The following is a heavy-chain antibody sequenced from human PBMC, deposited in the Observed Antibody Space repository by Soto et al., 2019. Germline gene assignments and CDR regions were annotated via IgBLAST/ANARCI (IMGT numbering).Heavy chain of an antibody. V-gene: IGHV3-30*18. CDR1: GFTFSSYG. J-gene: IGHJ4*02. D-gene: IGHD1-26*01. CDR2: ISYDGSNT. CDR3: AKEGGLSGSYYISSSYYFDY. Sequence: QVQLVESGGGVVQPGRSLRLSCVASGFTFSSYGMHWVRQAPGKGLEWVAIISYDGSNTYYADSVKGRFTISRDNSKNQLYLEMNSLRAEEKSVYYCAKEGGLSGSYYISSSYYFDYWGQGTLVTVSS.